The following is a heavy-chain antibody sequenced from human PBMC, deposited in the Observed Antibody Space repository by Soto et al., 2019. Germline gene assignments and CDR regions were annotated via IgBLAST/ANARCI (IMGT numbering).Heavy chain of an antibody. J-gene: IGHJ4*02. CDR1: GFTLSDHF. Sequence: EVQLVESGGGLVQPGGSLRLSCAVSGFTLSDHFMDWVREAPGKGLEWVGRTKHKDSSYATEYAASVKGRFTISRDDSYNSLYLQMSSLRTEDTAVYYCVAYLSYYVHWGQGTLVTVSS. D-gene: IGHD3-10*02. CDR2: TKHKDSSYAT. V-gene: IGHV3-72*01. CDR3: VAYLSYYVH.